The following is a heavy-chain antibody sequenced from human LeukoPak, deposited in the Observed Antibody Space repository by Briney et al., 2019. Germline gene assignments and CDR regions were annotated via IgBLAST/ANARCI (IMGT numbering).Heavy chain of an antibody. V-gene: IGHV3-11*04. D-gene: IGHD6-13*01. J-gene: IGHJ4*02. Sequence: PGGSLRLSCAASGFTFSDYYISWIRQAPGKGLEWVSYISTSGSAIYYADSVKGRFTVSRDNAKNSLYLQMNSLRAEDTVVYHCARGRIGAAFDYWGQGTLVTVSS. CDR1: GFTFSDYY. CDR2: ISTSGSAI. CDR3: ARGRIGAAFDY.